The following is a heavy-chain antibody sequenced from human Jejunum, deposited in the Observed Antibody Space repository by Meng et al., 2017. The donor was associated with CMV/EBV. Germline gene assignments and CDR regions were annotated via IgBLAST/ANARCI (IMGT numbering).Heavy chain of an antibody. D-gene: IGHD1-20*01. CDR2: IAPSTGAT. J-gene: IGHJ4*02. Sequence: GYTFTDYYIRWVRQAPGQGLEWMGCIAPSTGATNYAQKFQVRVTMTRDTSITTSYMELSSLTSDDTAVYFCARVRSRYNWNDDAFWGQGTLVTVSS. CDR3: ARVRSRYNWNDDAF. V-gene: IGHV1-2*02. CDR1: GYTFTDYY.